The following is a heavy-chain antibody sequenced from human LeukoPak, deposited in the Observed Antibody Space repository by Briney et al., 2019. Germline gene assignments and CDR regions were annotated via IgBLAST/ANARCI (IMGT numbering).Heavy chain of an antibody. CDR2: INHSGGT. D-gene: IGHD6-19*01. V-gene: IGHV4-34*01. CDR3: ARDSHSGWYAAAFDI. CDR1: GGSFTDYY. J-gene: IGHJ3*02. Sequence: SETLSLTWAVYGGSFTDYYWSWIRQPAGEGLEWIGEINHSGGTNYNPSLKGRVTISVDTSKIQFSLKLSSLTAADTAVYYCARDSHSGWYAAAFDIWGQGTMVTVSS.